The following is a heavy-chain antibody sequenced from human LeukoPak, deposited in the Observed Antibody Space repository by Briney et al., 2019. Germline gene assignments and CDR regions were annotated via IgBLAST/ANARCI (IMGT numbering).Heavy chain of an antibody. D-gene: IGHD6-25*01. V-gene: IGHV3-73*01. CDR1: GFTFSGSA. Sequence: GGSLRLSCAASGFTFSGSAMHWVRQASGKGLEWVGRIRSKANSYATAYAASVKGRFTISRDNSKNTLYLQMNSLRAEDTAVYYCEAAAEDDAFDIWGQGTMVTVSS. J-gene: IGHJ3*02. CDR2: IRSKANSYAT. CDR3: EAAAEDDAFDI.